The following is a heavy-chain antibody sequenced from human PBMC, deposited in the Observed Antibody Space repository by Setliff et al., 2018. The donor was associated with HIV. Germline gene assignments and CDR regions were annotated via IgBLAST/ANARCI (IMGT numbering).Heavy chain of an antibody. J-gene: IGHJ4*02. CDR1: GYTFTSYG. CDR2: ISTYNGNT. CDR3: AIDNRGGVGAPYYFDY. V-gene: IGHV1-18*01. D-gene: IGHD1-26*01. Sequence: ASVKVSCKASGYTFTSYGISWVRQAPGQGLEWMGWISTYNGNTNYAQKLQGRVTMTTDTSTTTAYMELRSLKSDDTAIYYCAIDNRGGVGAPYYFDYWGQGARVTVSS.